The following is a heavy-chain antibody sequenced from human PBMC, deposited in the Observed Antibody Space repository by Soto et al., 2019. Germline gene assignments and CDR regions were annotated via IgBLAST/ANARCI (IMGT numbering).Heavy chain of an antibody. Sequence: QVLLVQSGAELKKPGSSVKVSCRASGGTFSSYGISWVRQAPGQGLGWMGGIIPLFGTTNYAHKFRGRVTVTADESTSTIYVELTSLRFEDTAIYYCARAHGSSWYNWFDPWGQGTLVTVSS. D-gene: IGHD6-13*01. V-gene: IGHV1-69*01. CDR1: GGTFSSYG. CDR2: IIPLFGTT. CDR3: ARAHGSSWYNWFDP. J-gene: IGHJ5*02.